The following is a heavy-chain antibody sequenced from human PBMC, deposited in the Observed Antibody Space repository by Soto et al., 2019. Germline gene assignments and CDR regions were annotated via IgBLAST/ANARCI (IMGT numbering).Heavy chain of an antibody. CDR2: INPATGAA. Sequence: QLHLVQSGAVVKKPGASVTVSCSASGYPVTAYYMHWVRQAPGRGLEWMGGINPATGAAKYTQTFQGRVTMTRDMCMGTVFMELSGLTSEDTAVFSCARGGGVGVAGSAAFDMWGQGTVVTVSS. CDR1: GYPVTAYY. D-gene: IGHD3-3*01. CDR3: ARGGGVGVAGSAAFDM. V-gene: IGHV1-2*02. J-gene: IGHJ3*02.